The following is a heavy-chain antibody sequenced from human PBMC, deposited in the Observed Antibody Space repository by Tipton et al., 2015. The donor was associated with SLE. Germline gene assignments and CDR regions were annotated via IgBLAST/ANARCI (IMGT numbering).Heavy chain of an antibody. V-gene: IGHV3-7*01. Sequence: SLRLSCATSGFTFRIYWMTWVRQAPGKGLEWVASINQDGSEQHYVDSVKGRFTILRDNARDSLYLQMNSLRAEDTAVYYCARVGYLGSGKTWDMDVWGKGITVTVSS. D-gene: IGHD3-10*01. CDR1: GFTFRIYW. J-gene: IGHJ6*03. CDR2: INQDGSEQ. CDR3: ARVGYLGSGKTWDMDV.